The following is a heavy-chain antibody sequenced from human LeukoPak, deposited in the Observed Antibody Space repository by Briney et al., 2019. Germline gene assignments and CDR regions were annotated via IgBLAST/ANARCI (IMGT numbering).Heavy chain of an antibody. CDR3: ARSTYYYDSSAWRFDY. Sequence: ASVKVSCKASGYTLTSYAMNWVRQAPGQGLEWMGWINTNTGNPTYAQGFTGRFVFSLDTSVSTAYLQISSLKAEDTAVYYCARSTYYYDSSAWRFDYWGQGTLVTVSS. J-gene: IGHJ4*02. CDR1: GYTLTSYA. V-gene: IGHV7-4-1*02. CDR2: INTNTGNP. D-gene: IGHD3-22*01.